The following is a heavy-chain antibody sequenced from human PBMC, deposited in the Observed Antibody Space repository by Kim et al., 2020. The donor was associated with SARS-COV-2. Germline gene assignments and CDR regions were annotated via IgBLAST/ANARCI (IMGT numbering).Heavy chain of an antibody. CDR3: AKDLDPLPYYYGMDL. J-gene: IGHJ6*02. V-gene: IGHV3-23*01. CDR1: GFTFSSYA. CDR2: INGSGDST. Sequence: GGSLRLSCAASGFTFSSYAMSWVRQAPGKGLEWVSGINGSGDSTYYADSVKGRFTISRDNSKNTLYLQMNSLRAEDTALYYCAKDLDPLPYYYGMDLWGQGTTVTVSS.